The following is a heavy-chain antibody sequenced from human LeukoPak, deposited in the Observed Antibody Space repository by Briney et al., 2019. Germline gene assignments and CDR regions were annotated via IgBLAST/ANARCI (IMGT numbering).Heavy chain of an antibody. CDR3: ASPYSSSFDY. Sequence: SETLSLTCTVSGGSVSSGSYYWSWIRQPPGKGLEWIGYIYYSGSTYYNPSLKSRVSISVDTSKNQFSLKLNSVTAADTAVYYCASPYSSSFDYWGQGTLVIVSS. CDR2: IYYSGST. CDR1: GGSVSSGSYY. J-gene: IGHJ4*02. D-gene: IGHD6-13*01. V-gene: IGHV4-61*01.